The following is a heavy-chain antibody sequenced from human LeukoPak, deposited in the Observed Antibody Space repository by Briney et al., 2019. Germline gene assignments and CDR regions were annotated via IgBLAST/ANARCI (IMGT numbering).Heavy chain of an antibody. CDR2: ISYDGSNK. Sequence: GGSLRLSCAASGFTFSSYAMHWVRQAPGKGLEWVAVISYDGSNKHYADSVKGRFTISRDNAKNSLYLQMNSLRAEDTAVYYCARDLYGSGSLNWFDPWGQGTLVTVSS. J-gene: IGHJ5*02. CDR1: GFTFSSYA. V-gene: IGHV3-30*04. D-gene: IGHD3-10*01. CDR3: ARDLYGSGSLNWFDP.